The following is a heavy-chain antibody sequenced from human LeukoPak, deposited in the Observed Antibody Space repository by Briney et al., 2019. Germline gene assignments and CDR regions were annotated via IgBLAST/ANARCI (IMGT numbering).Heavy chain of an antibody. V-gene: IGHV3-7*04. J-gene: IGHJ4*02. CDR2: IHQDGNEK. CDR1: GFTFSNYW. Sequence: GGSLRLSCAASGFTFSNYWMSWVRQAPGKGLEWVTNIHQDGNEKYYVDSVTGRFTISRDNAKNSLHLQMDSLRVEDTAVYYCARGDDFSGDYWGQGTLVTVSS. CDR3: ARGDDFSGDY. D-gene: IGHD3/OR15-3a*01.